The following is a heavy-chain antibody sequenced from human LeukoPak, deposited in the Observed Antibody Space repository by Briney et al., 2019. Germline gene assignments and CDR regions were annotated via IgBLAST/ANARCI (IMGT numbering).Heavy chain of an antibody. CDR1: GGSISSYY. Sequence: SETLSLTCTVSGGSISSYYWSWIRQPPGKGLEWIGYIYYSGSTNYNPSLKSRVTISVDTSKNQFSLKLSSVTAADTAVYYCARVADITILGFDPWGQGTLVTVSS. CDR3: ARVADITILGFDP. V-gene: IGHV4-59*01. D-gene: IGHD3-3*01. J-gene: IGHJ5*02. CDR2: IYYSGST.